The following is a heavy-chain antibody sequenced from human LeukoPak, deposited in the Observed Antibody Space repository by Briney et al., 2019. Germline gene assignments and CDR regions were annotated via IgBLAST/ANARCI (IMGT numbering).Heavy chain of an antibody. V-gene: IGHV4-30-4*08. J-gene: IGHJ4*02. Sequence: PSQTLSLTCTVSGGSISSGDYYWSWIRQPPGKGLEWIGYIYYSGSTNYNPSLKSRVTISVDTSKNQFSLKLSSVTAADTAVYYCARLMVRGPFDYWGQGTLVTVSS. D-gene: IGHD3-10*01. CDR1: GGSISSGDYY. CDR2: IYYSGST. CDR3: ARLMVRGPFDY.